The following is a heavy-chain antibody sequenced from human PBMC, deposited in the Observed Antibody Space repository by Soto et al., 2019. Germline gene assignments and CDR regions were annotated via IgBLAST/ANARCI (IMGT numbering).Heavy chain of an antibody. CDR1: GFTFSSYG. V-gene: IGHV3-30*18. CDR3: AKDLRATVTTSDAFDI. Sequence: GGSLRLSCAASGFTFSSYGMHWVRQAPGKGLEWVAVISYDGSNKYYADSVKGRFTISRDNSKNTLYLQMNSLRAEDTAVYYCAKDLRATVTTSDAFDIWGQGTMVTVSS. CDR2: ISYDGSNK. J-gene: IGHJ3*02. D-gene: IGHD4-17*01.